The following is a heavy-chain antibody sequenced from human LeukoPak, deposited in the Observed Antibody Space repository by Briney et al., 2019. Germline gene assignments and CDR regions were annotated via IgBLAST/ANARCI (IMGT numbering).Heavy chain of an antibody. CDR3: ARGFFNRVAYCGGDCYFAFDI. CDR2: IYSGGST. V-gene: IGHV3-66*01. D-gene: IGHD2-21*02. Sequence: PGGPLRLSCAASGFTVSSNYMSWVRQAPGKGLEWVSVIYSGGSTYYADSVKGRFTISRDNSKNTLYLQMNSLRAEDTAVYYCARGFFNRVAYCGGDCYFAFDIWGQGTMVTVSS. CDR1: GFTVSSNY. J-gene: IGHJ3*02.